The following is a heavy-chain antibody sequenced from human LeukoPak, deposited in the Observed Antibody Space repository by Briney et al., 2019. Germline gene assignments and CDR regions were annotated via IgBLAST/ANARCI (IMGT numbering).Heavy chain of an antibody. CDR1: GFTFSSYS. CDR3: ARDTREPGYSSGWYWFDP. CDR2: ISSSSSYI. D-gene: IGHD6-19*01. Sequence: GGSLRLSCAASGFTFSSYSMNRVRQAPGKGLEWVSSISSSSSYIYYADSVKGRFTISRDNAKNSLYLQMNSLRAEDTAVYYCARDTREPGYSSGWYWFDPWGQGTLVTVSS. V-gene: IGHV3-21*01. J-gene: IGHJ5*02.